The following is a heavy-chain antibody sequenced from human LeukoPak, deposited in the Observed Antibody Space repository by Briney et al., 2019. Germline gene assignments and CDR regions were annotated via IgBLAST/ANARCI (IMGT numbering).Heavy chain of an antibody. CDR2: INHSGST. Sequence: PSETLSLTCAVYGGSFSGYYWSWIRQPPGKGLEWIGEINHSGSTNYNPSLKSRVTISVDTSKNQFSLELSSVTAADTAVYYCARVMYYHKVGYWGQGTLVTVSS. V-gene: IGHV4-34*01. CDR3: ARVMYYHKVGY. CDR1: GGSFSGYY. D-gene: IGHD3-9*01. J-gene: IGHJ4*02.